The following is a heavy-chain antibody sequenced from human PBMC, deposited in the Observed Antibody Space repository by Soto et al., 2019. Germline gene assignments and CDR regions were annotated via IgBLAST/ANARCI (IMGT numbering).Heavy chain of an antibody. D-gene: IGHD3-3*01. CDR3: ARSSYDFSETDY. V-gene: IGHV4-31*03. J-gene: IGHJ4*02. CDR2: IYYSGST. Sequence: PSETLSLTCTVSGGSISSGGYYWSWIRQHPGKGLEWIGYIYYSGSTYYNPSLKSRVTISVDTSKNQFSLKLSSVTAADTAVYYCARSSYDFSETDYWGQGTLVTVSS. CDR1: GGSISSGGYY.